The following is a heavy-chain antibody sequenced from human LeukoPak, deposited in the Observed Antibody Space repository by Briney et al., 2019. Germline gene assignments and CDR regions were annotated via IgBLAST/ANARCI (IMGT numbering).Heavy chain of an antibody. Sequence: GGSLRLSCAASGFTVSSNYMSWVRQAPGKGLEWVSVIYSGGSTYYADSVKGRFAISRDNSKNTLYLQMNSLRAEDTAVYYCASQIAYGEGIDYWGQGILVTVSS. CDR2: IYSGGST. CDR1: GFTVSSNY. CDR3: ASQIAYGEGIDY. D-gene: IGHD4-17*01. J-gene: IGHJ4*02. V-gene: IGHV3-53*01.